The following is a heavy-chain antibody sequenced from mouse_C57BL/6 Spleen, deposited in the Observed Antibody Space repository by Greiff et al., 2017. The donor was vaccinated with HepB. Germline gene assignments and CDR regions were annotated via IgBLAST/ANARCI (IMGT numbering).Heavy chain of an antibody. CDR3: ARWGYYGSGRDY. CDR2: IDPSDSYT. D-gene: IGHD1-1*01. Sequence: QVQLQQPGAELVMPGASVKLSCKASGYTFTSYWMHWVKQRPGQGLEWIGEIDPSDSYTNYNQKFKGKSTLTVDKSSSTAYMQLSSLTSEDSAVYYCARWGYYGSGRDYWGQGTTLTVSS. CDR1: GYTFTSYW. J-gene: IGHJ2*01. V-gene: IGHV1-69*01.